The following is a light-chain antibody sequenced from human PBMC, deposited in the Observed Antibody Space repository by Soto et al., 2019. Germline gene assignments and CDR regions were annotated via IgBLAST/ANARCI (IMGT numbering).Light chain of an antibody. CDR3: QQYGSSGT. CDR2: GAS. J-gene: IGKJ1*01. V-gene: IGKV3-20*01. Sequence: EVLMPQSPGTLSLSPGESAPLSCGASQGVRNNYLAWYQHKPGQDPRLLIYGASNRATGIPDRFSGSGSGKDFTLTISRLEPEDFAVDYCQQYGSSGTFGQGTKVDIK. CDR1: QGVRNNY.